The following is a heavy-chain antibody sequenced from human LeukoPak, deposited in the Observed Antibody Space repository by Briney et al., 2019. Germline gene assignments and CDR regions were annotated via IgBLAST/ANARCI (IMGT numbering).Heavy chain of an antibody. Sequence: PSETLSLTCTVSGGSISSSSYYWGWIRQPPGKGLEWIGNVYYSGTTYYNPSLKSRLTISVDTSKNQFSLKLNSVTAADTAVYFCARDCGGDSYLGAFDIWGRGTVVTVSS. V-gene: IGHV4-39*07. D-gene: IGHD2-21*02. CDR3: ARDCGGDSYLGAFDI. J-gene: IGHJ3*02. CDR2: VYYSGTT. CDR1: GGSISSSSYY.